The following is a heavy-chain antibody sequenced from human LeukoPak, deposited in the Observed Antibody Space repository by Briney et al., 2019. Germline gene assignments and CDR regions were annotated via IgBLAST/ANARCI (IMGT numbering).Heavy chain of an antibody. CDR2: INPNTGGT. Sequence: ASVKVSCKASGYTFTDYYFYWVRQVPGQGLECMGWINPNTGGTNYPQKFQGRVTMTRDTAISTAYMELTSLRSDDTAVYYCARDLGATTGAPWYYFDNWGQGTLVTVPS. J-gene: IGHJ4*01. CDR3: ARDLGATTGAPWYYFDN. V-gene: IGHV1-2*02. D-gene: IGHD1-26*01. CDR1: GYTFTDYY.